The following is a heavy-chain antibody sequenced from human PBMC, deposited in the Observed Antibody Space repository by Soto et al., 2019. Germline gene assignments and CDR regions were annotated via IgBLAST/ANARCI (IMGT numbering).Heavy chain of an antibody. CDR2: INPNSGGT. CDR1: GYTFTGYY. CDR3: ARDPGVLGTSGYAFDI. J-gene: IGHJ3*02. V-gene: IGHV1-2*04. D-gene: IGHD7-27*01. Sequence: ASVKVSCKASGYTFTGYYMHWVRQAPGQGLEWMGWINPNSGGTNYAQKFQGWVTMTRDTSISTAYMELSRLRSDDTAVYYCARDPGVLGTSGYAFDIWGQGTMVTVSS.